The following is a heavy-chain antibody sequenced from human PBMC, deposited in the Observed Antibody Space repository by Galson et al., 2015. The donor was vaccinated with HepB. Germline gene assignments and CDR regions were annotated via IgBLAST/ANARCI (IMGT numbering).Heavy chain of an antibody. CDR3: TRDRYCTSTTCSGYYYGMDV. CDR1: GFTFSTYS. CDR2: ISRSSSNR. J-gene: IGHJ6*02. D-gene: IGHD2-2*01. V-gene: IGHV3-48*02. Sequence: SLRLSCAASGFTFSTYSMNWVRQAPGKGLEWISYISRSSSNRYYADSVNGRSTISRDDAKNSLYLQMNSLRDEDTAVYYCTRDRYCTSTTCSGYYYGMDVWGQGTTVTVSS.